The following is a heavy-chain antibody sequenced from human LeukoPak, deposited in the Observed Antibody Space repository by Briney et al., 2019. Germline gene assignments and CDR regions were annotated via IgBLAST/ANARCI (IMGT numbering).Heavy chain of an antibody. D-gene: IGHD6-13*01. Sequence: GGSLRLSRAASGFIFSSYDMHWVRQPTGKGLEWVSAISTAGDTYYPGSVKGRFTISRENAKNSLYLQMNSLRAGDTAVYYCARGAVLGSSSWHNWFDPWGQGTLVTVSS. J-gene: IGHJ5*02. CDR2: ISTAGDT. CDR3: ARGAVLGSSSWHNWFDP. V-gene: IGHV3-13*01. CDR1: GFIFSSYD.